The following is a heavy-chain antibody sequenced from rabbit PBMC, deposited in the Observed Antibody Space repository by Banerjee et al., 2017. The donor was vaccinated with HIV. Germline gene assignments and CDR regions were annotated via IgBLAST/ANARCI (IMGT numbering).Heavy chain of an antibody. J-gene: IGHJ4*01. CDR2: IGTGVGDT. CDR3: ARETWGSSGNYGL. D-gene: IGHD1-1*01. Sequence: QEQLVESGGGLVEPGASLTLTCKASGFSFSSGYDMCWVRQAPGKGLEWIACIGTGVGDTYYASWAKGRFTISKTSSTTVTLQVTSLTAADTATYFCARETWGSSGNYGLWGQGTLVTVS. CDR1: GFSFSSGYD. V-gene: IGHV1S45*01.